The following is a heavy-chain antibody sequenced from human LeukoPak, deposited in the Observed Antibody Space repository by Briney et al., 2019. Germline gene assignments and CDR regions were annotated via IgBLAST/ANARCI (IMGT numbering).Heavy chain of an antibody. J-gene: IGHJ6*02. Sequence: ASVKVSCKASGYTFTSHDITWVRQATGQGLEWMGRLNPDSGYTGSAQKFQGRVTMNRDTSISTAYMELSSLRSEDTAVYYCARADGGNSPGYYYGLDVWGQGTTVTVSS. CDR3: ARADGGNSPGYYYGLDV. D-gene: IGHD4-23*01. CDR1: GYTFTSHD. CDR2: LNPDSGYT. V-gene: IGHV1-8*01.